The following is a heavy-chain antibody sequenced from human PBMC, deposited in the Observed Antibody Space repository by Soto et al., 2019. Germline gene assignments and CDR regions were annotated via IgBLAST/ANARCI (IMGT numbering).Heavy chain of an antibody. CDR2: ISGSGGST. Sequence: PGGSLRLSCAASGFTFSSYAMSWVRQAPGKGLEWVSAISGSGGSTYYADSVKGRFTISRDNSKNTLYLQMNSLRAEDTAVYYCAKVGDIVATIPEYFDYWGQGTLVTVSS. J-gene: IGHJ4*02. D-gene: IGHD5-12*01. V-gene: IGHV3-23*01. CDR1: GFTFSSYA. CDR3: AKVGDIVATIPEYFDY.